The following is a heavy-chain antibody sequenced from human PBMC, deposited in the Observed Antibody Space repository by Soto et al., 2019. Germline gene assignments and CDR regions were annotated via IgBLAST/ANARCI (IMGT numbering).Heavy chain of an antibody. J-gene: IGHJ6*03. CDR2: IHSDGSDT. Sequence: GGSLRLSCAASGFTFSGYWMHWVRQAPGEGLVWVSGIHSDGSDTTYADSVKGRFTISRDNAKNTLYLQMNSLRAEDSAVYYCLRGRASPGVYYYMDVWGKGTTVTVSS. V-gene: IGHV3-74*01. D-gene: IGHD1-26*01. CDR1: GFTFSGYW. CDR3: LRGRASPGVYYYMDV.